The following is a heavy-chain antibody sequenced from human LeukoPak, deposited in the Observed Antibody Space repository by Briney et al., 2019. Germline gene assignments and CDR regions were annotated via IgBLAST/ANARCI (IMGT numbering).Heavy chain of an antibody. D-gene: IGHD7-27*01. V-gene: IGHV3-30*02. CDR2: IRYDGSNK. CDR1: GFTFSSYG. J-gene: IGHJ4*02. Sequence: GGSLRLSCAASGFTFSSYGMHWVRQAPGKGLEWVAFIRYDGSNKYYADSVKGRFTISRDNSKNTLYLQMNSLRAEDTAVYYCAKDRLNWGSNTFDYWGQGTLVAVSS. CDR3: AKDRLNWGSNTFDY.